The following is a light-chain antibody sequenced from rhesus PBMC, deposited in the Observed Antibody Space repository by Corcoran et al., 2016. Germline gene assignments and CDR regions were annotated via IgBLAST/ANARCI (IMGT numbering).Light chain of an antibody. CDR2: KAF. Sequence: DIQMTQSTSSLSASVGDRVTITCRASQGISSWVAWYQQKPGKAPKLLSNKAFSLQSGVPPRFSGSGSGPDFTLTISSLQPEDFSTYSLQQYPNEPPWTFCRGTKVEVK. J-gene: IGKJ1*01. CDR1: QGISSW. CDR3: QQYPNEPPWT. V-gene: IGKV1-21*01.